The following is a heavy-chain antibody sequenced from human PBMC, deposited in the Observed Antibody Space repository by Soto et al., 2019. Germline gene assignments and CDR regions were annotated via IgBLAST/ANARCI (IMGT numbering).Heavy chain of an antibody. J-gene: IGHJ4*02. Sequence: GGSPRLSCAASGFTFSNYAMHWVRQAPGKGLEWVALTSYDGNNEYYTDSVKGRFTISRDNSKNTLFLQMNSPRPEDTAVYYCAKDKGVFNWATSYFDYWGQGALVTV. V-gene: IGHV3-30*18. CDR3: AKDKGVFNWATSYFDY. CDR2: TSYDGNNE. CDR1: GFTFSNYA. D-gene: IGHD1-1*01.